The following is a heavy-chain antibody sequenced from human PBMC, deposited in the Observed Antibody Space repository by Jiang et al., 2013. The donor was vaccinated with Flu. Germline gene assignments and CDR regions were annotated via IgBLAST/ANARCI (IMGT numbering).Heavy chain of an antibody. V-gene: IGHV1-3*01. J-gene: IGHJ6*03. Sequence: EWMGWINAGNGDTRYSQKFQGRVTITRDTSASTAYMELNSLRSEDTAVYFCARDRLAVAAMYYYMDVWGKGTTVTVSS. CDR3: ARDRLAVAAMYYYMDV. CDR2: INAGNGDT. D-gene: IGHD6-19*01.